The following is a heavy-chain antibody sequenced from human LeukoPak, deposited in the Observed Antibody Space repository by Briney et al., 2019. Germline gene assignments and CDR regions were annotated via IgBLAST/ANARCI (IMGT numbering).Heavy chain of an antibody. Sequence: ASVKVSCKASGYTFTSYAMNWVRQAPGQGLEWMGWISTNTGNPTYAQGFTGRFVFSLDTSVSTAYLQISSLKAEDTAVYYCARSGITMVRGRGWFDPWGQGTLVTVSS. CDR3: ARSGITMVRGRGWFDP. CDR2: ISTNTGNP. J-gene: IGHJ5*02. CDR1: GYTFTSYA. D-gene: IGHD3-10*01. V-gene: IGHV7-4-1*02.